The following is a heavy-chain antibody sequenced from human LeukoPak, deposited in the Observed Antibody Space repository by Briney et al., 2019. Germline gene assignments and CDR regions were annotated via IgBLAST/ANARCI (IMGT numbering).Heavy chain of an antibody. V-gene: IGHV4-31*03. J-gene: IGHJ1*01. CDR1: GGSISSGGYY. CDR2: IYYSGGT. D-gene: IGHD3-22*01. Sequence: SQTLSLTCTVSGGSISSGGYYWSWIRQHPGKGLEWIGYIYYSGGTYYNPSLKSRVTISVDTSKNQFSLKLSSVTAADTAVYYCATDYYDSSPEYFQHWGQGTLVTVSS. CDR3: ATDYYDSSPEYFQH.